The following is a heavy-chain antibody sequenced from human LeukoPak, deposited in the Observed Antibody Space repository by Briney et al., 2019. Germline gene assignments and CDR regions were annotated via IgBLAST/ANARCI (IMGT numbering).Heavy chain of an antibody. CDR2: ITKDGPTV. D-gene: IGHD5-12*01. Sequence: PGGSLRLSCSASGFTFSDYYMRWLRQAPGRGGEWVSFITKDGPTVSYADSVKSQFTISRHNSKNSLYLQMNSLTADDTAVYFCARVRGSYSSDYWGQGTLVTVSS. V-gene: IGHV3-11*01. CDR3: ARVRGSYSSDY. CDR1: GFTFSDYY. J-gene: IGHJ4*02.